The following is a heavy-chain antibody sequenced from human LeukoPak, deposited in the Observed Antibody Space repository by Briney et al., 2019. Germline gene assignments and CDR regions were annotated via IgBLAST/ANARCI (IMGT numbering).Heavy chain of an antibody. CDR3: ARGRLGVTGALFNWFDP. Sequence: SETLSLTXVVYGGSFSDYYWTWVRQSPGKGLEWIGEINHSGTTMYNPSLKSRVTISIHTSNNQFSLKLSSVTAADTAVYYCARGRLGVTGALFNWFDPWGQGTLVTVSP. V-gene: IGHV4-34*01. D-gene: IGHD3-9*01. CDR2: INHSGTT. J-gene: IGHJ5*02. CDR1: GGSFSDYY.